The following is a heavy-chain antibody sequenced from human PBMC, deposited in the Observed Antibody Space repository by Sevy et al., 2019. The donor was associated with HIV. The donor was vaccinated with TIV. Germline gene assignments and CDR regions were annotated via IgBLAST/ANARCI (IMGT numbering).Heavy chain of an antibody. CDR2: IYYSGST. CDR1: GGSISSSSYY. D-gene: IGHD3-22*01. J-gene: IGHJ4*02. CDR3: ASGENYYDSSGYPYFDY. V-gene: IGHV4-39*01. Sequence: SETLSLTCTVSGGSISSSSYYWGRIRQPPGKGLEWIGSIYYSGSTYYNPSLKSRVTISVDTSKNQFSLKLSSVTAADTAVYYCASGENYYDSSGYPYFDYWGQGTLVTVSS.